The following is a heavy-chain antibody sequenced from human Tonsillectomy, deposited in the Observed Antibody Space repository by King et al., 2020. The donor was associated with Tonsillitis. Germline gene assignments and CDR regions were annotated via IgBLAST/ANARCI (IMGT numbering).Heavy chain of an antibody. CDR3: ARDSKRIFDI. CDR1: GFTFSSYW. Sequence: VQLVESGGGLVQPGGSLRLSCAASGFTFSSYWMTWVRQHPEKGLGWVANIKQDGSETNYVDSVKDRFTISRDNAKNSVYLQMNSLRADDTAVYYCARDSKRIFDIWGQGTMVTVSS. CDR2: IKQDGSET. J-gene: IGHJ3*02. D-gene: IGHD2/OR15-2a*01. V-gene: IGHV3-7*04.